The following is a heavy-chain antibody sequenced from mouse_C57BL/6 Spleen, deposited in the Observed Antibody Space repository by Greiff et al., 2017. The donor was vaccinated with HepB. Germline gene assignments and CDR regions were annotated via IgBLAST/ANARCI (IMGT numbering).Heavy chain of an antibody. Sequence: QVQLQQPGAELVKPGASVKLSFKASGYTFTSYWMQWVKQRPGQGLEWIGEIDPSDSYTNYNQKFKGKATLTVDTSSSTAYMQLSSLTSEDSAVYYCARGGNYGAMDYWGQGTSVTVSS. D-gene: IGHD2-1*01. J-gene: IGHJ4*01. CDR2: IDPSDSYT. CDR3: ARGGNYGAMDY. CDR1: GYTFTSYW. V-gene: IGHV1-50*01.